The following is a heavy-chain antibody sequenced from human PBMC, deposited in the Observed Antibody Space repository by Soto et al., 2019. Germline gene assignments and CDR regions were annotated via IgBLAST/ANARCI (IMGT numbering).Heavy chain of an antibody. D-gene: IGHD3-10*01. CDR1: GYTFTSYG. CDR2: ISAYNGNT. J-gene: IGHJ5*02. V-gene: IGHV1-18*01. CDR3: ARDRYGSGSDYNVNWFDP. Sequence: VKVSCTASGYTFTSYGISWVRQAPGQGLEWMGWISAYNGNTNYAQKLQGRVTMTTDTSTSTAYMELRSLRSDDTAVYYCARDRYGSGSDYNVNWFDPLGQGALVTVSS.